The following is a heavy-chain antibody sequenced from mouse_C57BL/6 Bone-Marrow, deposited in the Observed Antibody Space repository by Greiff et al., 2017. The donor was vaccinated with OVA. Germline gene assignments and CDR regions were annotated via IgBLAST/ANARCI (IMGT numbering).Heavy chain of an antibody. D-gene: IGHD1-1*01. CDR3: SALFITRYFDV. V-gene: IGHV6-3*01. J-gene: IGHJ1*03. CDR2: IRLKSDNYAT. CDR1: GFTFSNYW. Sequence: EVMLVESGGGLVQPGGSMKLSCVASGFTFSNYWMNWVRQSPEKGLEWVAQIRLKSDNYATHYAESVKGRFTISRDYSKSSVYLQMNNLRSEYTGIYYCSALFITRYFDVWGTGTTVTVSS.